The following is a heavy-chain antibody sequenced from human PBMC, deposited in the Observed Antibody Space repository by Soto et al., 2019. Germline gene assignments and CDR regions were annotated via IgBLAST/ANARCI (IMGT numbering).Heavy chain of an antibody. CDR2: ISYDGSNK. J-gene: IGHJ4*02. CDR1: GFTFSSYA. Sequence: GGSLRLSGAASGFTFSSYAIHWVRQAPGKGLEWVAVISYDGSNKYYADSVKGRFTISRDNSKNTLYLQMNSLRAEDTAVYYCARAYYDILTGYQGFDYWGQGTLVTVSS. CDR3: ARAYYDILTGYQGFDY. D-gene: IGHD3-9*01. V-gene: IGHV3-30-3*01.